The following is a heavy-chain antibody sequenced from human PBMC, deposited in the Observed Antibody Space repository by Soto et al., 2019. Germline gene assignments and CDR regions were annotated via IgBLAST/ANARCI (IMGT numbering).Heavy chain of an antibody. CDR2: ITPMFGTA. V-gene: IGHV1-69*12. CDR3: AKPLGSAVAGPGRFDL. J-gene: IGHJ2*01. D-gene: IGHD6-19*01. CDR1: GGTFSRYA. Sequence: QVQLVQSGAEVKKPGSSVKVSCKASGGTFSRYAISWVRQAPGQGLEWMGGITPMFGTANYARKFQGRVTITADESTSTVHMELRRLRSEDTAVYYCAKPLGSAVAGPGRFDLWGRGTLVTVSS.